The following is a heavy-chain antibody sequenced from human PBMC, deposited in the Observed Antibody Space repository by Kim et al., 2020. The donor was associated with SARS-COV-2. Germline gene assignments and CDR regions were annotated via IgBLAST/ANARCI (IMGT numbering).Heavy chain of an antibody. V-gene: IGHV3-23*01. J-gene: IGHJ4*02. CDR2: ISGSGGST. CDR1: GFTFSSYA. D-gene: IGHD3-9*01. CDR3: AKTFSDYYDILTGLSY. Sequence: GGSLRLSCAASGFTFSSYAMSWVRQAPGKGLEWVSAISGSGGSTYYADSVKGRFTISRDNSKNTLYLQMNSLRAEDTAVYYCAKTFSDYYDILTGLSYWGQGTLVTVSS.